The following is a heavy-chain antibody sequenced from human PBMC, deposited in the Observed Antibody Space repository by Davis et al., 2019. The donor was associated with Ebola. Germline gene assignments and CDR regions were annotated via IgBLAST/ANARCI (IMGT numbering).Heavy chain of an antibody. CDR3: AKTPPYTSGWYGSFDN. Sequence: GESLKISCAASGFTFSTYGMHWVRQAPGKGLEWVSFIRYDGTDKYNADSVKGRFTISRDNSKNTLYLQMNNLRVEDTAVYYCAKTPPYTSGWYGSFDNWGQGTLVTVSS. D-gene: IGHD6-19*01. J-gene: IGHJ4*02. V-gene: IGHV3-30*02. CDR1: GFTFSTYG. CDR2: IRYDGTDK.